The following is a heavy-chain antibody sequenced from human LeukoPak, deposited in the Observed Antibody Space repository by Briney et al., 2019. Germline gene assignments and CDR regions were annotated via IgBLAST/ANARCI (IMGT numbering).Heavy chain of an antibody. CDR2: IIPIFGTA. V-gene: IGHV1-69*05. CDR3: ARDPGGKVWGNWFDP. D-gene: IGHD4-23*01. Sequence: SVKVSCKASGGTFSSYAISWVRQAPGQGLEWMGGIIPIFGTANYAQKFQGRVTITTDESTSTTYMELSSLRSEDTAVYYCARDPGGKVWGNWFDPWGQGTLVTVSS. CDR1: GGTFSSYA. J-gene: IGHJ5*02.